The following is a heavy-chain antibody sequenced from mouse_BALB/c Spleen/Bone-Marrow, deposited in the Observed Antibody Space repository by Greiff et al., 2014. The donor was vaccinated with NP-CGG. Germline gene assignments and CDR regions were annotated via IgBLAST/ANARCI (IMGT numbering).Heavy chain of an antibody. Sequence: EVKLMESGGGLVQPGGSMKLSCVVSGFTFSNYWMNWVRQSAEKGLEWVAEIRLKSNNYATHYAESVKGRFTISRDDSKSSVYLQMNNLRAEDTGIYYCARAYYGTMDCWGQGTSVTVSS. J-gene: IGHJ4*01. CDR2: IRLKSNNYAT. CDR3: ARAYYGTMDC. V-gene: IGHV6-6*02. CDR1: GFTFSNYW. D-gene: IGHD2-10*01.